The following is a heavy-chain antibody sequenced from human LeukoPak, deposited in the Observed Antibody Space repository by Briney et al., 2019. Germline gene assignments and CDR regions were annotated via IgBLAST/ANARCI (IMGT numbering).Heavy chain of an antibody. Sequence: ASVKVSCKASGYTFTSYGISWVRQAPGQGLEWMGWISAYNANTNYAQKFQGRVTMTRDTSISTAYMELSRLRSDDTAVYYCARDFGAADDYWGQGTLVTVSS. CDR3: ARDFGAADDY. CDR1: GYTFTSYG. J-gene: IGHJ4*02. V-gene: IGHV1-18*01. D-gene: IGHD3-3*01. CDR2: ISAYNANT.